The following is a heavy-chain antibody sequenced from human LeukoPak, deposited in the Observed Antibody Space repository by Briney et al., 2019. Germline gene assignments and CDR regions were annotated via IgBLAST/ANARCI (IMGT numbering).Heavy chain of an antibody. Sequence: PSENLSLTCTVSGGSIRSYYWSWIRQSPGKGLEWIGYIYYSGSTKYNPSLKSRVIMSVDTSKNQFSLKLNSVTAADTAVYYCARTGLSWADYWGQGTLVTVSS. D-gene: IGHD3-16*01. CDR2: IYYSGST. CDR1: GGSIRSYY. V-gene: IGHV4-59*01. CDR3: ARTGLSWADY. J-gene: IGHJ4*02.